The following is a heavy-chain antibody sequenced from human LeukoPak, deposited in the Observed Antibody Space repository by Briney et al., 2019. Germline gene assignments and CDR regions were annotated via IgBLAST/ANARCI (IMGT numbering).Heavy chain of an antibody. D-gene: IGHD2-21*02. CDR3: AKCELAYCGGDCYSDEYFQH. V-gene: IGHV3-23*01. CDR1: GFTFSSYA. J-gene: IGHJ1*01. Sequence: QPGGSLRLSCAASGFTFSSYAMSWVRQAPGKGLEWVSAISGSGGSTYYADSVKGRFTISRDNSKNTLYLQMNSLRAEDTAVYYCAKCELAYCGGDCYSDEYFQHWGQGTLVTVSS. CDR2: ISGSGGST.